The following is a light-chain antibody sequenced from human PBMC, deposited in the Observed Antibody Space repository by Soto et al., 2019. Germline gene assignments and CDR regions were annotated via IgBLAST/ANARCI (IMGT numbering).Light chain of an antibody. J-gene: IGKJ5*01. Sequence: EIVLTQSPATLSLSPGERATLSCRASRSVRSYLAWYQQKPGQAPRLLIYDASNRAAGIPARFSGSGSETDFTLTILNLEPEDFAVYYCQQRYAWPPIPFGQGTRLQIK. CDR1: RSVRSY. CDR2: DAS. CDR3: QQRYAWPPIP. V-gene: IGKV3-11*01.